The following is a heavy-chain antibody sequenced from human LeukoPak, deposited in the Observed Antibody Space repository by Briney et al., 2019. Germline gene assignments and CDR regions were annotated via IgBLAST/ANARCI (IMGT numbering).Heavy chain of an antibody. V-gene: IGHV4-39*01. D-gene: IGHD2-8*01. CDR1: LHSIRGSDYY. J-gene: IGHJ5*02. CDR2: IHYSGSA. Sequence: SETLSLTCAVSLHSIRGSDYYCGWIRHAPGKALEWIGNIHYSGSAYYNPSLESRVTLDVDTSPCALPLRLTSVTPRRSCVAFTATSHCTRSTCPRRWFDPWGQGTLVTV. CDR3: ATSHCTRSTCPRRWFDP.